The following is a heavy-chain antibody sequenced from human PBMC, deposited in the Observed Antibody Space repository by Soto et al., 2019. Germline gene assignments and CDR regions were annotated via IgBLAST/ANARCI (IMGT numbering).Heavy chain of an antibody. CDR2: IYYSGNT. D-gene: IGHD6-6*01. CDR1: GDSITRGDYY. J-gene: IGHJ4*02. V-gene: IGHV4-30-4*01. Sequence: SETLSLTCTVSGDSITRGDYYWSWVRQSTGKGLEWIGYIYYSGNTYHNPSLKSRVTISVDTSKNQFYLKLSSVTAADTAVYYFARVRGRVGPARNFDYWGQGTLVTVSS. CDR3: ARVRGRVGPARNFDY.